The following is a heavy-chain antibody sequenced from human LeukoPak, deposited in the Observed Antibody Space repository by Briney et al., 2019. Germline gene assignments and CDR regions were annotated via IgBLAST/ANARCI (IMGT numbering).Heavy chain of an antibody. CDR2: ISSSSSTI. V-gene: IGHV3-48*04. CDR1: GFTFSSYS. J-gene: IGHJ4*02. Sequence: GGFLRLSCAASGFTFSSYSMNWVRQAPGKGLEWVSHISSSSSTIYYADSVKGRFTISRDNAKNSLYLQMNSLRAEDTAVYYCARDLYRIVVVPHYFDYWGQGTLVTVSS. D-gene: IGHD3-22*01. CDR3: ARDLYRIVVVPHYFDY.